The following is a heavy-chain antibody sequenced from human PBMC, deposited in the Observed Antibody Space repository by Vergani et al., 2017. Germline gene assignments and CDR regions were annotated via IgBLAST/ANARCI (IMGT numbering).Heavy chain of an antibody. Sequence: EVQLLESGGGLVQPGGSLRLSCAASGFTFSSYAMSWVRQAPGKGLEWVSAISGSGDNTYYADSVKGRFTISRDNAKNSLYLQMNSLRAEETAVYYCARESFSVAYGSGRYYYYGMDVWGQGTTVTVSS. CDR2: ISGSGDNT. CDR1: GFTFSSYA. J-gene: IGHJ6*02. CDR3: ARESFSVAYGSGRYYYYGMDV. D-gene: IGHD3-10*01. V-gene: IGHV3-23*01.